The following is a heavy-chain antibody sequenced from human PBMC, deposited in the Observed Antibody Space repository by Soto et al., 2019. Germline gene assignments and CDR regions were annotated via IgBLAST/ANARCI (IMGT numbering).Heavy chain of an antibody. J-gene: IGHJ2*01. D-gene: IGHD4-17*01. CDR2: ISTRYNYI. Sequence: EVQLVESGGGLVKPGGSLRLSCKASGFTFSFYGMNWVRQAPGKGLEWVSCISTRYNYIYYADSVRGRFTISRDNAKNSLYLQLKSLIADVTAVYYYERDPSTVTPETSWYFDLWGRGTLVSVSS. V-gene: IGHV3-21*01. CDR1: GFTFSFYG. CDR3: ERDPSTVTPETSWYFDL.